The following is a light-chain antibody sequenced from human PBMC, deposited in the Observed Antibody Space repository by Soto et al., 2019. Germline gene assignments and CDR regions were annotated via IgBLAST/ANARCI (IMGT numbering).Light chain of an antibody. V-gene: IGLV2-14*01. J-gene: IGLJ1*01. CDR2: GVS. CDR3: SSSTSSSNFV. Sequence: QPALTQPASVSGAPGQSITISCTGTNSDVNYVSWHQQHPGRAPKLMIYGVSNRSSGVSNRFSGSKSGNTASLTISGVQAEDEADYYCSSSTSSSNFVFGTGTKVTV. CDR1: NSDVNY.